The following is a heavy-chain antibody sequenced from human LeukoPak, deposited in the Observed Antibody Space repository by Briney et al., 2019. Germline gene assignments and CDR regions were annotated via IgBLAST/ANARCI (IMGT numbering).Heavy chain of an antibody. J-gene: IGHJ4*02. CDR2: IIPFFGTA. V-gene: IGHV1-69*06. CDR3: ARGMGVYYFDY. D-gene: IGHD2-8*01. Sequence: GASVKVSCKTSGNSFSNYAISWVRQAPGQGLEWMGGIIPFFGTANYAQKFQGRVTITADKSTSTAYMELSSLGSEDTAVYYCARGMGVYYFDYWGQGTLVTVSS. CDR1: GNSFSNYA.